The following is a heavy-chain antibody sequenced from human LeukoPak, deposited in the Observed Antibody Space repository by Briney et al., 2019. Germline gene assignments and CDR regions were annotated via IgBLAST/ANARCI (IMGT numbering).Heavy chain of an antibody. CDR3: ASKPGIAAAGTSDAFDI. Sequence: GESLKISCKGSGYSFTSYWIGWVRQMPGEGLEWMGIIYPGDSDTRYSPSFQGQVTISADKSISTAYLQWSSLKASDTAMYYCASKPGIAAAGTSDAFDIWGQGTMVTVSS. CDR1: GYSFTSYW. J-gene: IGHJ3*02. D-gene: IGHD6-13*01. CDR2: IYPGDSDT. V-gene: IGHV5-51*01.